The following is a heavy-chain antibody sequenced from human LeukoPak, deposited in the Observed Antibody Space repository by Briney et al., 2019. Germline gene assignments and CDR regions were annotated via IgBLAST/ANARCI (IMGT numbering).Heavy chain of an antibody. V-gene: IGHV1-69*05. J-gene: IGHJ6*03. Sequence: SVKVSCKASGGTFSSYAIRWVRQAPGQGLEWMGGIIPIFGTANYAQKFQGRVTITTDESTSTAYMELSRLRSEDTAVCYCELSDYDFWSGYYVGDYYYMDVWGKGTTVTVSS. CDR2: IIPIFGTA. CDR3: ELSDYDFWSGYYVGDYYYMDV. CDR1: GGTFSSYA. D-gene: IGHD3-3*01.